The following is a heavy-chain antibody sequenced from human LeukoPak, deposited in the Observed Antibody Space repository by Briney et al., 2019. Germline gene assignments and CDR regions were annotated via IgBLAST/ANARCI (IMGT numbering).Heavy chain of an antibody. D-gene: IGHD3-9*01. J-gene: IGHJ6*02. CDR3: ARSIGLTGGGVDV. V-gene: IGHV3-11*01. Sequence: GGSLRLSCAASGFTFSDYNMNWLRQAPGKGLEWVSYITNSGSTIRYADSVKGRFTISRDNAKNSLYLQMNSLRAEDTAVYYCARSIGLTGGGVDVWGQGTTVTVPS. CDR1: GFTFSDYN. CDR2: ITNSGSTI.